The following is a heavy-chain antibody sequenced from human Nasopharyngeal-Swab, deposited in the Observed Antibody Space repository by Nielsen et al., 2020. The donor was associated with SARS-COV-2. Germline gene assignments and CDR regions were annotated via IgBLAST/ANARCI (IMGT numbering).Heavy chain of an antibody. J-gene: IGHJ6*03. CDR1: GFTYGDYG. V-gene: IGHV3-20*01. Sequence: AGSLTLSCAASGFTYGDYGMSWVRQATGKGLESVSGINWNGGSTGYADSVKGRFTISRAHAKNSLYLQMNSLRAEDTALYHCASLNGNDDYYYMDVWGKGTTFTVSS. D-gene: IGHD1-1*01. CDR3: ASLNGNDDYYYMDV. CDR2: INWNGGST.